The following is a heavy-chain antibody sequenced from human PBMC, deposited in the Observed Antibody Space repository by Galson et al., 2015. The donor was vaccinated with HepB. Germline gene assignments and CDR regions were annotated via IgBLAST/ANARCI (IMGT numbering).Heavy chain of an antibody. CDR2: IYYNGGT. CDR3: ARGGGDYADS. J-gene: IGHJ4*02. CDR1: GASINSGVNS. V-gene: IGHV4-30-4*07. D-gene: IGHD4-17*01. Sequence: TLSLTCAVSGASINSGVNSWSWIRQPPGKGLEWIGYIYYNGGTYYNPSLKSRVTISVDTSRNQFSLRLSSVTAADTAVYYCARGGGDYADSWGQGTLVTVSS.